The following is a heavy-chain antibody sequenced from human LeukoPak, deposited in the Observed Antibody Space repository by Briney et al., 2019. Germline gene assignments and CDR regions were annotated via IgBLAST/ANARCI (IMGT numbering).Heavy chain of an antibody. Sequence: SETLSLTCTVSGGSLSSHFWSWIRQPPGKGLELIGHIYYTGTTYNNPSLNSRVTISLDTSRNQFSLRLTSVTAADTAVYYCARFSSGCSTASCYLTYWGQGTLVTVSS. CDR3: ARFSSGCSTASCYLTY. D-gene: IGHD2-2*01. CDR2: IYYTGTT. V-gene: IGHV4-59*11. CDR1: GGSLSSHF. J-gene: IGHJ4*02.